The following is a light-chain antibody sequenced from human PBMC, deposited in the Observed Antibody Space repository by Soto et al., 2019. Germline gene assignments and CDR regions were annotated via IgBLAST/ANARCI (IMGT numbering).Light chain of an antibody. CDR1: QSISTW. CDR2: KAS. CDR3: QQYDSYSPLT. V-gene: IGKV1-5*03. Sequence: DIQMTQSPSTLYASLGDRVTLTCRASQSISTWLAWYQQKPGKAPKLLIYKASGLESGVPSRFSGSGSGTAFTLTISSLQPDDFATYYCQQYDSYSPLTFGGGTKVDIK. J-gene: IGKJ4*01.